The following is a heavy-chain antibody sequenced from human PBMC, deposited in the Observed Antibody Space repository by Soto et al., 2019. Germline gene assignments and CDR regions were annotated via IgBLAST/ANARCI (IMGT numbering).Heavy chain of an antibody. CDR2: ISGSGGST. CDR1: GFTFSSYA. D-gene: IGHD3-22*01. CDR3: AKDHDDSSGYPNWFDP. J-gene: IGHJ5*02. Sequence: QPGGSLSLSCAASGFTFSSYAMSWVRQAPVKGLEWFSAISGSGGSTYYADSVKGRFTISRDNSKNTLCLQMNSLRAEDTAVYYCAKDHDDSSGYPNWFDPWGQGTLVTVSS. V-gene: IGHV3-23*01.